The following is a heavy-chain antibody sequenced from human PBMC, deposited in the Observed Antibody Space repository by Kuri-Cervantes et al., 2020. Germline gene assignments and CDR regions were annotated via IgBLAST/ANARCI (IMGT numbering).Heavy chain of an antibody. J-gene: IGHJ6*03. CDR3: ARGAENWNYAYYMDV. CDR2: FDPHEAET. CDR1: GYILTELS. Sequence: ASVKVSCKVSGYILTELSIHWVRQAPGKGLEWMGSFDPHEAETIYAQKFQGRVTMTRDSSISTAYMELSSLRSEDTAVYYCARGAENWNYAYYMDVWGKGTTVTVSS. D-gene: IGHD1-1*01. V-gene: IGHV1-24*01.